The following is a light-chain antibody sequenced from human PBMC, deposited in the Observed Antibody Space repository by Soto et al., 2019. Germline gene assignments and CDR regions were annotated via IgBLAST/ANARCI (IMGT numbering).Light chain of an antibody. CDR2: KAS. CDR1: QSISSW. Sequence: DIQMTQSPSTLSASVGDRVTITCRASQSISSWLAWYQQKPGKPPKVLIYKASSLQSGVPSRFSGSGSGTGFTLTISSLQADDFATYYCQQYSTYWTFGQGTKVELK. CDR3: QQYSTYWT. J-gene: IGKJ1*01. V-gene: IGKV1-5*03.